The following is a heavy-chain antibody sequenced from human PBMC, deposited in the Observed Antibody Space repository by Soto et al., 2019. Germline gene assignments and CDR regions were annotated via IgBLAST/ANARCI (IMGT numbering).Heavy chain of an antibody. D-gene: IGHD2-21*02. Sequence: SETLSLTCTVSGGSISSGDYYWSWIRQPPGKGLEWIGYIYYSGSTYYNPSLKSRVTISVDTSKNQFSLKLSSVTAADTAVYYCARVRAYCGGDCYSYWFDPWGQGTLVTVSS. V-gene: IGHV4-30-4*01. CDR1: GGSISSGDYY. CDR3: ARVRAYCGGDCYSYWFDP. CDR2: IYYSGST. J-gene: IGHJ5*02.